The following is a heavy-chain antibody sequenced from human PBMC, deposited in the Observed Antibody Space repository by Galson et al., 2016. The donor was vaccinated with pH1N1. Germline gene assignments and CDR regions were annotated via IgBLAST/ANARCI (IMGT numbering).Heavy chain of an antibody. CDR3: AKRGGSLRPGAFEF. D-gene: IGHD3-16*01. V-gene: IGHV5-51*01. CDR2: IYPGDSDT. Sequence: QSGAEVKKAGESLKISCKASGYSFTTYWIGWVRQVPGKGLEWMGNIYPGDSDTTYSPSFQGQVTFSVDKSITTAFLHWNSLEASDTAIYYCAKRGGSLRPGAFEFWGQGTLGSVSS. CDR1: GYSFTTYW. J-gene: IGHJ3*01.